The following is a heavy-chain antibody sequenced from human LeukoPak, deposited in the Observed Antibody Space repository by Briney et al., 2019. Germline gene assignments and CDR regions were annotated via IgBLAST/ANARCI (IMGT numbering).Heavy chain of an antibody. CDR1: GLTFSSYG. CDR3: AKAGYSSGWRNFDY. CDR2: ISYDGSNK. V-gene: IGHV3-30*18. Sequence: PGGSLRLSCAASGLTFSSYGMHWVRQAPGKGLEWVAVISYDGSNKFYEDSVKGRFTISRDNSKNTLYLQMNSLRAEDTAVYYCAKAGYSSGWRNFDYWGQGTLVTVSS. D-gene: IGHD6-19*01. J-gene: IGHJ4*02.